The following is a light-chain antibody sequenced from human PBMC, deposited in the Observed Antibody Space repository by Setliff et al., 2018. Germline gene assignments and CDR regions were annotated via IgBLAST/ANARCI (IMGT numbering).Light chain of an antibody. CDR2: DFT. CDR3: CSYAGGSTFV. J-gene: IGLJ1*01. Sequence: QSALTQPASVSGSPGQSITISCTGTYSDVGKYNLVSCYQQPPGKAPKLILYDFTTRPSGVSDRFSGSKSANTASLTISGLQAEDEADYYCCSYAGGSTFVFGGGTTVTVL. CDR1: YSDVGKYNL. V-gene: IGLV2-23*02.